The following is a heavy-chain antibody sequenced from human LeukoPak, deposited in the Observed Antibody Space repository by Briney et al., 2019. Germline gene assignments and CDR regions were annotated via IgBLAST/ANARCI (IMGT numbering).Heavy chain of an antibody. J-gene: IGHJ5*02. Sequence: SETLSLTCIVSGGSISISSYYWVWIRQPPGKGLEWFGSTHYSGSTQYNPSLRSRVTISVDTSKNQFSLKLSSVTATDTAVYYCARHSTIFGVVRESWGQGSLVTVSS. D-gene: IGHD3-3*01. V-gene: IGHV4-39*01. CDR1: GGSISISSYY. CDR3: ARHSTIFGVVRES. CDR2: THYSGST.